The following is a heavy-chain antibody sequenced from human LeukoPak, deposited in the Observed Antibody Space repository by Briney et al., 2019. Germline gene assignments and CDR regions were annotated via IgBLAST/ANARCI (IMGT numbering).Heavy chain of an antibody. CDR2: ISYDGSNK. V-gene: IGHV3-30-3*01. Sequence: PGGSLRLSCAASGFTFSSYAMHRVRQAPGKGLEWVAVISYDGSNKYYADSVKGRFTISRDNSKNTLYLQMNSLRAEDTAVYYCARGGIVEDYWGQGTLVTVSS. J-gene: IGHJ4*02. D-gene: IGHD1-26*01. CDR1: GFTFSSYA. CDR3: ARGGIVEDY.